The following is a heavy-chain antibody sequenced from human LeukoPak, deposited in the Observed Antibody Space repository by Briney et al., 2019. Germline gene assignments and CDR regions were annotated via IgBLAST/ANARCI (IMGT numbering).Heavy chain of an antibody. CDR2: IYYSGST. J-gene: IGHJ2*01. D-gene: IGHD6-25*01. V-gene: IGHV4-59*08. CDR1: GGSISSYY. Sequence: SETLSLTCTVSGGSISSYYWSWIRQPPGKGLEWIGYIYYSGSTNYNPSLKSRVTISVDTSRNQFSLKLSSVTAADTAVYYCARQGGGFWYFDLWGRGTLVTVSS. CDR3: ARQGGGFWYFDL.